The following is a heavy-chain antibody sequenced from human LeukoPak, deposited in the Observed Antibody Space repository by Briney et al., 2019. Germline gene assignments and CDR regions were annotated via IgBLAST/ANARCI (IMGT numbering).Heavy chain of an antibody. CDR1: GGSISSGGYY. CDR3: ARGPTWYYFDY. Sequence: PSQTLSLTCTVSGGSISSGGYYWSWIRQPPGKGLEWIGYIYYSGSSNYNPSLKSRVTISVDTSKNQFSLKLSSVTAADTAVYYCARGPTWYYFDYWGQGTLVTVSS. CDR2: IYYSGSS. V-gene: IGHV4-61*08. D-gene: IGHD2-8*02. J-gene: IGHJ4*02.